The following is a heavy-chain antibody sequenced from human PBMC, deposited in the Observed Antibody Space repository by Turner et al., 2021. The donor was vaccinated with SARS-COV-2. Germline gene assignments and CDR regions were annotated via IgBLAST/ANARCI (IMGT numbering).Heavy chain of an antibody. Sequence: QLQLQESGPGLVRPSETLSLTCTVSGDSISSSNYYWGWIRQPPGKGLEWIASISYSGTTYDNPSRRSRVTISVDTSRNQFSLKLSSVTAADTGIYYCARHRPNSSGWYYYGMDVWGQGTTVTVSS. CDR2: ISYSGTT. V-gene: IGHV4-39*01. CDR1: GDSISSSNYY. J-gene: IGHJ6*02. D-gene: IGHD6-19*01. CDR3: ARHRPNSSGWYYYGMDV.